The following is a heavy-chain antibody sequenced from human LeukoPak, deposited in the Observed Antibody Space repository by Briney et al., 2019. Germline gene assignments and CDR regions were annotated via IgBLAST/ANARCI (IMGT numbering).Heavy chain of an antibody. CDR3: AKYTSGWVNDY. V-gene: IGHV3-23*01. Sequence: GGSLRLSCTASGFSVSTYPMAWVRQAPGKGLQWVSTITASGTDTFYADSVKGRFTISRDNSKNTLSLQMNSLRAEDTALYYCAKYTSGWVNDYWGQGTLVTVSS. CDR1: GFSVSTYP. D-gene: IGHD6-19*01. J-gene: IGHJ4*02. CDR2: ITASGTDT.